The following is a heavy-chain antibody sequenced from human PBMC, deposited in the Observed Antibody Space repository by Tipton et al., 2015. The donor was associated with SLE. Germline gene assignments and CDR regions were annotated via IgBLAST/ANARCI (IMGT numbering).Heavy chain of an antibody. J-gene: IGHJ6*03. D-gene: IGHD3-22*01. CDR2: IHSSGNT. Sequence: SLRLSCAASGFTVSDNYMNWVRQPPGEGLEWVSVIHSSGNTYYADSVKGRFTISRDNSKDTLSLQMKSLRAEDTAVYYCVRDVGSSGQNYYHFMDVWGKGTTVTVTS. CDR1: GFTVSDNY. CDR3: VRDVGSSGQNYYHFMDV. V-gene: IGHV3-66*03.